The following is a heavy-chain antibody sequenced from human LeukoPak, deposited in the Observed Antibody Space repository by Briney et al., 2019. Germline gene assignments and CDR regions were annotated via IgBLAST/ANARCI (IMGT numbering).Heavy chain of an antibody. V-gene: IGHV3-64*01. CDR2: ISSNGGST. CDR3: ARGVVPYYFDY. CDR1: GFTFSSYA. D-gene: IGHD2-2*01. J-gene: IGHJ4*02. Sequence: HPGGSLRLSCAASGFTFSSYAMHWVRQAPGEGLEYVSAISSNGGSTYYANSVKGRFTISRDNSKNTLYLQMGSLRAEDMAVYYCARGVVPYYFDYWGQGTLVTVSS.